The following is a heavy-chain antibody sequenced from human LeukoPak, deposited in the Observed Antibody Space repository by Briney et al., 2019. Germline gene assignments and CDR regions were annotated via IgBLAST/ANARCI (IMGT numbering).Heavy chain of an antibody. Sequence: SETLSLTCTVSGGSVSSDNYHWTWIRQSPGKGLEWIGYIHYSGSTIYNPSLTSRVTISVHTSKNQFSLKLKSVTAADTAVYYCARGLSSNWYEDYWGQGTLVIVSS. D-gene: IGHD6-13*01. CDR3: ARGLSSNWYEDY. CDR2: IHYSGST. J-gene: IGHJ4*02. CDR1: GGSVSSDNYH. V-gene: IGHV4-61*01.